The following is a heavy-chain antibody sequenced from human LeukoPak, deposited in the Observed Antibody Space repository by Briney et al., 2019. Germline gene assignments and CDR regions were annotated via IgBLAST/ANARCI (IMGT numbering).Heavy chain of an antibody. CDR1: GYTFTSYG. CDR3: ARGDCFNWNDDCYYYGMDV. J-gene: IGHJ6*02. Sequence: SVKVSCKASGYTFTSYGISWVRQAPGQGLEWMGWISAYNGNTNYAQKFQGRVTITADESTSTAYMELSSLRSEDTAVYYCARGDCFNWNDDCYYYGMDVWGQGTTVTVSS. CDR2: ISAYNGNT. D-gene: IGHD1-1*01. V-gene: IGHV1-18*01.